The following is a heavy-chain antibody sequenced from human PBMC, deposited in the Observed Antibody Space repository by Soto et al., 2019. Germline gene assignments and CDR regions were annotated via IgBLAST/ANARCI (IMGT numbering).Heavy chain of an antibody. CDR2: IWYDGSNK. D-gene: IGHD5-12*01. CDR3: ARGMATIEGYFDY. V-gene: IGHV3-33*01. CDR1: GFTFSSYG. Sequence: VQLLESGGGLVQPGGSLRLSCAASGFTFSSYGMHWVRQAPGKGLEWVAVIWYDGSNKYYADSVKGRFTISRDNSKNTLYLQMNSLRAEDTAVYYCARGMATIEGYFDYWGQGTLVTVSS. J-gene: IGHJ4*02.